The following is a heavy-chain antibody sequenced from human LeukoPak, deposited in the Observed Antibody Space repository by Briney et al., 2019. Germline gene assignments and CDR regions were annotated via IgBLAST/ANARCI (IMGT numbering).Heavy chain of an antibody. D-gene: IGHD1-26*01. CDR1: GDSISRYY. Sequence: PPETLSLTCTFSGDSISRYYWSWIRQPPGKGLEWIGYIYYSGSTNYNPSLKSRVTISVDTSKNQFSLKLSSVTAADTAVYYCARDPYSNYFDLWGQGTLVTVSS. V-gene: IGHV4-59*01. J-gene: IGHJ4*02. CDR2: IYYSGST. CDR3: ARDPYSNYFDL.